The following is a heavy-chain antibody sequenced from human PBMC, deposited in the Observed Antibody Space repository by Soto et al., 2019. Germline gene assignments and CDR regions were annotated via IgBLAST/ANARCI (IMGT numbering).Heavy chain of an antibody. D-gene: IGHD2-2*01. CDR3: PRELVVVKCENPTFYHGIDV. V-gene: IGHV1-46*04. CDR2: LNPTGGST. J-gene: IGHJ6*01. Sequence: VASVKVSCKASGYPFTSYYMHWLRQAPGQGLEWMGVLNPTGGSTIYARNLQGRVTMTGETSTRPGNVELNSLRAGDTAVYSCPRELVVVKCENPTFYHGIDVWRQAITVTVSS. CDR1: GYPFTSYY.